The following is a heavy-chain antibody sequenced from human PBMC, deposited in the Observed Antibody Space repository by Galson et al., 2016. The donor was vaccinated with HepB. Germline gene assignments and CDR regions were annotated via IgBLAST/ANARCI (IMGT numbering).Heavy chain of an antibody. J-gene: IGHJ5*01. Sequence: SLRLSCAASGFTFSSYWMHWVRQAPGKGLEWVAVIWYDGTSNYYVDSVKGRFTISRDNSKNTLNLQMNSLRAEDTAVYYCAKVATPNRNYENWFDSWGQGTLVTVSS. CDR1: GFTFSSYW. D-gene: IGHD4-11*01. V-gene: IGHV3-33*06. CDR2: IWYDGTSN. CDR3: AKVATPNRNYENWFDS.